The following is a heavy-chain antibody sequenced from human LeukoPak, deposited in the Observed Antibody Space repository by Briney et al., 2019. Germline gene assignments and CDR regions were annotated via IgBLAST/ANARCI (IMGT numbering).Heavy chain of an antibody. CDR3: ARDGAVSSGWYVRGTNWFDP. Sequence: GASVKVSCKASGYTFTSYGISWVRQAPGQGLEWMGWINPNSGGTNYAQKFQGRVTMTRDTSISTAYMELSRLRSDDTAVYYCARDGAVSSGWYVRGTNWFDPWGQGTLVTVSS. V-gene: IGHV1-2*02. CDR1: GYTFTSYG. D-gene: IGHD6-19*01. CDR2: INPNSGGT. J-gene: IGHJ5*02.